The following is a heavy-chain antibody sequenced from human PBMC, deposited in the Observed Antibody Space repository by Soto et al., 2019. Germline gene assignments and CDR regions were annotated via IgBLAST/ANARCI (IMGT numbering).Heavy chain of an antibody. CDR3: ARDLGIAVAGDFDY. Sequence: ASVKVSCKASGGTFSSYGISWVRQAPGQGLEWMGWISAYNGNTNYAQKLQGRVTMTTDTSTSTAYMELRSLRSDDTAVYYCARDLGIAVAGDFDYWGQGTLVTVSS. D-gene: IGHD6-19*01. CDR2: ISAYNGNT. CDR1: GGTFSSYG. V-gene: IGHV1-18*01. J-gene: IGHJ4*02.